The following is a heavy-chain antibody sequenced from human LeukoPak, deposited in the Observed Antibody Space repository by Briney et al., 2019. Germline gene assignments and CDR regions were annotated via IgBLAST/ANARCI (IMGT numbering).Heavy chain of an antibody. CDR1: GFTFSSYA. D-gene: IGHD3-16*01. Sequence: GGSLRLSCAASGFTFSSYAMSWVRQAPGKGLEWVSAIRGSDDSTYYADPVKGRFTISRDNSKNTLYLQMNGLRAEDTAVYYCAKAYRSVDSWGQGTLVTASS. V-gene: IGHV3-23*01. J-gene: IGHJ4*02. CDR3: AKAYRSVDS. CDR2: IRGSDDST.